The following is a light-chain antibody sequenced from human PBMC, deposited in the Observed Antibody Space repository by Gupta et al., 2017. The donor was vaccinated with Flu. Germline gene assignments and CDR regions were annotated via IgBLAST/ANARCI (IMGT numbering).Light chain of an antibody. CDR1: SSAVGGYDY. CDR3: TAYKGTTSGVV. Sequence: ITISCTGTSSAVGGYDYVSWYQQHPGKAPNLIIYDVNNRPSGVPDRFSGSKSGTTASLTITGLQAEDEADYYCTAYKGTTSGVVFGGGTKLTVL. V-gene: IGLV2-14*04. J-gene: IGLJ2*01. CDR2: DVN.